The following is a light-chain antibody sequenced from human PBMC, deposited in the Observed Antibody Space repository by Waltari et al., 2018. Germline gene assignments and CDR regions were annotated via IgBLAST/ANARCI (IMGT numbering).Light chain of an antibody. CDR2: KVA. CDR1: QSLVHSDGKTY. V-gene: IGKV2-30*02. Sequence: DVVMTQSPLSLSVTLGQPASISCKSSQSLVHSDGKTYLNWYQQRPGQSPRRLLYKVANRESGVHGRLSGSGSRADFTLKISRVEAGDVGVDYCMQDTHWPTLTVGQGTKVEIK. CDR3: MQDTHWPTLT. J-gene: IGKJ1*01.